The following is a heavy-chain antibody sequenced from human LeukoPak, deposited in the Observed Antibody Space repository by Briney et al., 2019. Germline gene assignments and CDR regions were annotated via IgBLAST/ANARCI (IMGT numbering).Heavy chain of an antibody. Sequence: SETLSLTCAVYGGSFSGYYWGWIRQPPGKGLEWIGSIYHSGSTYYNPSLKSRVTISVDTSKNQFSLKLSSVTAADTAVYYCARGRRALNYGGNFNFDYWGQGTLVTVSS. CDR1: GGSFSGYY. D-gene: IGHD4-23*01. V-gene: IGHV4-38-2*01. J-gene: IGHJ4*02. CDR2: IYHSGST. CDR3: ARGRRALNYGGNFNFDY.